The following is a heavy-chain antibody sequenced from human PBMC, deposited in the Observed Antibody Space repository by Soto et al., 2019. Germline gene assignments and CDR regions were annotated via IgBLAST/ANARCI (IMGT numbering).Heavy chain of an antibody. CDR1: RITIIGYW. J-gene: IGHJ4*02. CDR3: STTGGY. V-gene: IGHV3-7*05. CDR2: IRQDGGQM. D-gene: IGHD2-8*02. Sequence: EVQLEQSGGGLVQPGGSLRLSCVASRITIIGYWMSWVRQAPGRGLEWVATIRQDGGQMDYVDSVKGRFTISRDRAKTSLYLQMNSLTVEDTALYYCSTTGGYWGQGILVTFSS.